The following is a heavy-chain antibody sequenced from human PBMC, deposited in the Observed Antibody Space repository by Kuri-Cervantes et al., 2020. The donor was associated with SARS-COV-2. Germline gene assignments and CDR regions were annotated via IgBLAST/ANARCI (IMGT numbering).Heavy chain of an antibody. Sequence: SGLTLVKPTQTLTLTYTFSGFSLSTSGVGVGWIRQPPGKALEWLALIYWDDDKRYGPSLKSRLTITKDTSKNQVALTMTNMDPVDTATYYCARIRCSSTSCYDDYYYYYMDVWGKGTTVTVSS. CDR1: GFSLSTSGVG. CDR3: ARIRCSSTSCYDDYYYYYMDV. D-gene: IGHD2-2*01. V-gene: IGHV2-5*05. J-gene: IGHJ6*03. CDR2: IYWDDDK.